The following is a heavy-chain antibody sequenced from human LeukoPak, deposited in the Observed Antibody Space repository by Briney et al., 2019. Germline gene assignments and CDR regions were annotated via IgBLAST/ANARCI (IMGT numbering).Heavy chain of an antibody. CDR2: INSDGSST. CDR1: GFTFSSYW. V-gene: IGHV3-74*01. CDR3: ARGATAVAGTLLHY. J-gene: IGHJ4*02. Sequence: GGSLRLSCVASGFTFSSYWMHWVRQAPGKGLVWVSRINSDGSSTSYADSVKGRFTISRDNAKNTLYLQMNSLRAEDTAVYYCARGATAVAGTLLHYWGQGTLVTVSS. D-gene: IGHD6-19*01.